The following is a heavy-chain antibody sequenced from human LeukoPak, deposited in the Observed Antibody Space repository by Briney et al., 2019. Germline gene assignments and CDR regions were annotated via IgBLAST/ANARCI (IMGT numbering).Heavy chain of an antibody. CDR3: ATVLGIDYYFDY. V-gene: IGHV1-69-2*01. CDR2: VDPDDGET. D-gene: IGHD7-27*01. Sequence: GATVKISFKVSGYAFTDHYMHWVQQAPGKGLEWMGLVDPDDGETIYAEKFQGRVAITADTSTDTAYMELSSLRSEDTALYYCATVLGIDYYFDYWGQGSLVTISS. CDR1: GYAFTDHY. J-gene: IGHJ4*02.